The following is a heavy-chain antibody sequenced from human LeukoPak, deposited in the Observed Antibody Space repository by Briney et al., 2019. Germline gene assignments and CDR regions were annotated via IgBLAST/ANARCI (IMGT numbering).Heavy chain of an antibody. D-gene: IGHD3-22*01. Sequence: ASVKVSCKASGYTFTNYYIHWVRQAPGQGLEYMGVINPRGGSTSYAQKFQGRVTMTRDTSTSTVYMELSSLRSEDTALYYCARAQSVSMIVVVPHLDYWGQGTLVTVSS. CDR1: GYTFTNYY. CDR3: ARAQSVSMIVVVPHLDY. CDR2: INPRGGST. J-gene: IGHJ4*02. V-gene: IGHV1-46*01.